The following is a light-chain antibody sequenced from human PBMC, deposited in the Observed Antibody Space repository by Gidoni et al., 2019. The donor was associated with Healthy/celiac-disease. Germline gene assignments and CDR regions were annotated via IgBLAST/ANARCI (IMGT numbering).Light chain of an antibody. V-gene: IGKV3-15*01. CDR2: GAS. J-gene: IGKJ4*01. Sequence: EIVMTQYPATLSVSPGESATLSCSASQSVSSNLAWYQQKPGQAPRLLIYGASTRATGIPARFSGSGSGTEFTLTISSLQSEDFAVYYCQQYNNWPLTFXGXTKVEIK. CDR3: QQYNNWPLT. CDR1: QSVSSN.